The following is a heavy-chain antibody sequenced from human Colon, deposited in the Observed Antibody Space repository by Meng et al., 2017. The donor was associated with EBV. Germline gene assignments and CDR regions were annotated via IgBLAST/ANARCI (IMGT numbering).Heavy chain of an antibody. D-gene: IGHD5-24*01. CDR3: ARGNAYNAPSFDY. CDR2: IYHGGNT. J-gene: IGHJ4*02. CDR1: GASISSNNW. V-gene: IGHV4-4*02. Sequence: QVKVPDSRPGSVGPLGTLALTCVVSGASISSNNWWSWVRQPPGKGLEWIGEIYHGGNTNYNPSLKSRVTITVDRSNDQFSLSLSSVTAADTAVYYCARGNAYNAPSFDYWGQGTLVTDSS.